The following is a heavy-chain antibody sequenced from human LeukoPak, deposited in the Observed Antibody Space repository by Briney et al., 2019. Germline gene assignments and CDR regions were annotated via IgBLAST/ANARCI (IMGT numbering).Heavy chain of an antibody. V-gene: IGHV3-23*01. Sequence: GGSLRLSCAAFGFTFSSYAMTWVRQAPGKGLEWVSSISGSGGSTYYADSVKGRFTISRDNSKNTLYLQMNSLRAEDTAVYYCAKDPGNNNWSYWYFDIWGRGTLVSVSS. D-gene: IGHD1-1*01. CDR1: GFTFSSYA. J-gene: IGHJ2*01. CDR3: AKDPGNNNWSYWYFDI. CDR2: ISGSGGST.